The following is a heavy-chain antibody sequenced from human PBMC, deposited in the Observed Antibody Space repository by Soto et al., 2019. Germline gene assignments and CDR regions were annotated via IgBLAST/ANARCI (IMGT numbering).Heavy chain of an antibody. Sequence: QVQLEESGGGVVQPGRSLRLSCAASGFTFSSYGMHWVRQAPGKGLEWVAVISYDGTSTAFADSVKGRFTISRDNYKNGLFLEMNSLRAEDTAVYYCAKDLVGGWMPHYFDHWGQGTLVTVSS. CDR1: GFTFSSYG. D-gene: IGHD2-8*02. CDR3: AKDLVGGWMPHYFDH. V-gene: IGHV3-30*18. CDR2: ISYDGTST. J-gene: IGHJ4*02.